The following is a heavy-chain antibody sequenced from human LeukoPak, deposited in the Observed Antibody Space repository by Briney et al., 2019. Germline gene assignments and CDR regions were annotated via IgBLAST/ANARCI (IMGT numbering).Heavy chain of an antibody. CDR2: ISGSGGST. CDR3: AKTFPRVTIFGVVIRQFDY. D-gene: IGHD3-3*01. CDR1: GFTFSSYA. J-gene: IGHJ4*02. V-gene: IGHV3-23*01. Sequence: GGSLRLSCAASGFTFSSYAMHWVRQAPGKGLEWVSAISGSGGSTYYADSVKGRFTISRDNSKNTLYLQMNSLRAEDTAVYYCAKTFPRVTIFGVVIRQFDYWGQGTLVTVSS.